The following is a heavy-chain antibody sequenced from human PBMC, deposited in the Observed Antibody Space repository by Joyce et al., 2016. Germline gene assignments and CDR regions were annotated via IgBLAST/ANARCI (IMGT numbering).Heavy chain of an antibody. D-gene: IGHD6-19*01. Sequence: EVQLVETGGGLIQPGGSLRFSCEASGFSVSNSYMSWVRQSPGKGLEWVSVIYGDGTTYYADSVKGVFTISRDNSKDTLYLQMNSLRAEDTAMYYCTRFSTGGLKFDYWGQGTLVTVSS. CDR2: IYGDGTT. CDR1: GFSVSNSY. J-gene: IGHJ4*02. V-gene: IGHV3-53*02. CDR3: TRFSTGGLKFDY.